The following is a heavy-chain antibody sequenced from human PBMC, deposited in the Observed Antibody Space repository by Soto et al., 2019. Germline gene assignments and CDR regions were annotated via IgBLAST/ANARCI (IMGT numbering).Heavy chain of an antibody. CDR1: GGSISSGGYY. Sequence: QVQLQESGPGLVKPSQTLSLTCTVSGGSISSGGYYWSWIRQHPGKGLELIGYIYYSGSTYYNPSLKSRVTTSVDTSKIQFSLKLSSVAAADTAVYYCAREVVDDSSGYYYGVYYFDYWGQGTLVTFSS. J-gene: IGHJ4*02. D-gene: IGHD3-22*01. CDR2: IYYSGST. V-gene: IGHV4-31*03. CDR3: AREVVDDSSGYYYGVYYFDY.